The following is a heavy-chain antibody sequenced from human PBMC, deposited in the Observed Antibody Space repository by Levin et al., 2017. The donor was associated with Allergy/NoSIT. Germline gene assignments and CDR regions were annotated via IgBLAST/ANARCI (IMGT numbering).Heavy chain of an antibody. CDR2: INPRDSDA. CDR3: ARVAGNYNYARDV. J-gene: IGHJ6*02. D-gene: IGHD2-15*01. Sequence: GESLKISCKGSGYNFTNYWIGWVRQMPGKGLEWMGIINPRDSDARYGPSFQGQVTMSVDKSISTTSLQWRRLKASDSPMFYCARVAGNYNYARDVWGQGTTVTVSS. CDR1: GYNFTNYW. V-gene: IGHV5-51*01.